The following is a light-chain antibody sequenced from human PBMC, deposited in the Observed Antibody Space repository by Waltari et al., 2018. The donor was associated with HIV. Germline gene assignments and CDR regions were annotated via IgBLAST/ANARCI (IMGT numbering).Light chain of an antibody. CDR1: QSLLHSNGYNY. Sequence: DIVMTQSPLSLPVTPGEPASISCRSSQSLLHSNGYNYLDWYLQKPGQSPQLLIYLGSNPASGVPDRFSGSESGTDFTLKISRVEAEDVGVYYCMQALHTPQAFGQGTKLEVK. V-gene: IGKV2-28*01. CDR2: LGS. J-gene: IGKJ2*01. CDR3: MQALHTPQA.